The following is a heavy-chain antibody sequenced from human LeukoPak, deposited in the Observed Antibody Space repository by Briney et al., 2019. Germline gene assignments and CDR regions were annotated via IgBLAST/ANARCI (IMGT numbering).Heavy chain of an antibody. D-gene: IGHD3-9*01. CDR2: IHRAERT. CDR3: GKTDIYFNPIDY. Sequence: SGTLSLTCAVSGVSISSSEWWIWVRQPPGQGLEWIGEIHRAERTRYNPSLKSRVTISMDYSKNQFSLKLTSVTAADTAIYYCGKTDIYFNPIDYWGPGSLVTVSS. V-gene: IGHV4-4*02. J-gene: IGHJ4*02. CDR1: GVSISSSEW.